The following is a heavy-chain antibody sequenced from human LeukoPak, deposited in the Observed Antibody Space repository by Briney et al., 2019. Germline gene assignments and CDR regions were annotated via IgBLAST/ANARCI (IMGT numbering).Heavy chain of an antibody. CDR1: GFTFTNAW. CDR3: TTGTQSNPNYFDY. D-gene: IGHD3/OR15-3a*01. Sequence: PGGSLRLSCAASGFTFTNAWMNWVRQAPGRGLEWVGRIKSKIDAGTADFAAPVKGRFTISRDASKNTLYLQMNSLKTEDTAVYYCTTGTQSNPNYFDYWGQGTLVTVSS. V-gene: IGHV3-15*01. CDR2: IKSKIDAGTA. J-gene: IGHJ4*02.